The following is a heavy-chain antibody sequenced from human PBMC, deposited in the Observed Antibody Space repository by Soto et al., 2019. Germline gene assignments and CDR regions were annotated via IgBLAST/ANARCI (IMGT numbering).Heavy chain of an antibody. Sequence: ASVKVSCKASGYTFTSYGISWVRQAPGQGLEWMGWISAYNGNTNYAQKLQGRVTMTTDTSTSTAYMELRSLRSDDTAVYYCARDHWGGDIATYGRDGWGEGTTVTVS. CDR2: ISAYNGNT. D-gene: IGHD5-18*01. CDR1: GYTFTSYG. J-gene: IGHJ6*02. V-gene: IGHV1-18*04. CDR3: ARDHWGGDIATYGRDG.